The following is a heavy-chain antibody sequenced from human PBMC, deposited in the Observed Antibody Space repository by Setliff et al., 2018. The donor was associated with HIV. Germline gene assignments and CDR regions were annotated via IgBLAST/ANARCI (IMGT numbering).Heavy chain of an antibody. V-gene: IGHV1-3*01. CDR2: INAGNGNT. CDR1: GYSYITYV. Sequence: ASVKVSCKASGYSYITYVVYWVRQAPGQRLEWMGWINAGNGNTKYSQKFQGRLTMTSDTSTTTVYMELSSLRSEDTAVYYCARAVGYRNIRGEYSFDYWGQGTLVTVSS. D-gene: IGHD6-25*01. J-gene: IGHJ4*02. CDR3: ARAVGYRNIRGEYSFDY.